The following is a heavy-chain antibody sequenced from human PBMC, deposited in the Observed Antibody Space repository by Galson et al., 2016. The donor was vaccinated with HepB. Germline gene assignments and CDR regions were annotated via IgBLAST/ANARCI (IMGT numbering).Heavy chain of an antibody. Sequence: SLRLSCAASGFTFNAHWMNWVRQAPGKGLEWVDNIRGDGIVSYYAESVRGRFTISRDNAKNSLYLQMNGLRVDETAVYYCSREMTGSYFDWGQGTLAAVPS. D-gene: IGHD3-10*01. CDR2: IRGDGIVS. CDR1: GFTFNAHW. V-gene: IGHV3-7*01. J-gene: IGHJ4*02. CDR3: SREMTGSYFD.